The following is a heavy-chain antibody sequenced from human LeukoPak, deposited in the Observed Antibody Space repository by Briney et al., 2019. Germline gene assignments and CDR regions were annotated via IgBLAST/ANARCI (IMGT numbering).Heavy chain of an antibody. J-gene: IGHJ3*02. CDR3: AREPLAAYCGGDCYSDAFDI. D-gene: IGHD2-21*02. Sequence: GGSLRLSCAAPGFTFSSYAMSWVRQAPGKGLEWVSAISGSGGSTYYADSVKGRFTISRDNSKNTLYLQMNSLRAEDTAVYYCAREPLAAYCGGDCYSDAFDIWGQGTMVTVSS. CDR2: ISGSGGST. V-gene: IGHV3-23*01. CDR1: GFTFSSYA.